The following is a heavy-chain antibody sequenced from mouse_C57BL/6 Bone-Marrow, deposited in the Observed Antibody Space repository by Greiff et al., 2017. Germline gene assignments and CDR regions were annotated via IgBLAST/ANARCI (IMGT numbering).Heavy chain of an antibody. CDR2: INPNNGGT. CDR3: ARNKHYYGNRGDAMDY. Sequence: EVQLQQSGPELVKPGASVKIPCKASGYTFTDYNMDWVKQSHGKSLEWIGDINPNNGGTIYNQKFKGKATLTVDKSSSTAYMELRSLTSEDTAVYYCARNKHYYGNRGDAMDYWGQGTSVTVSA. D-gene: IGHD1-1*01. CDR1: GYTFTDYN. V-gene: IGHV1-18*01. J-gene: IGHJ4*01.